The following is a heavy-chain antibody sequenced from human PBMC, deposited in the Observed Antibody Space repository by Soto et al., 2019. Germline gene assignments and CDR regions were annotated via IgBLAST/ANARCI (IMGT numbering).Heavy chain of an antibody. D-gene: IGHD2-15*01. J-gene: IGHJ6*04. Sequence: EVQLVESGGGLVQPGGSLRLSCAASGFTVSSKYMTWVRQAPGKGLEWVSLIQSGGTTYYADSVKGRFTISRDTSENTLHLQMDSLRVEDTAVYYCARDDVLCDGGLCYGTPLDVWGKGTTVTVSS. CDR3: ARDDVLCDGGLCYGTPLDV. CDR2: IQSGGTT. V-gene: IGHV3-66*01. CDR1: GFTVSSKY.